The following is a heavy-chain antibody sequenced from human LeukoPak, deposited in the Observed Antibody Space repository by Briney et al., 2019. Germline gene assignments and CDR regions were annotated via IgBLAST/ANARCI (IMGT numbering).Heavy chain of an antibody. Sequence: SETLSLTCTVSGGSISSYYWSWIRQPPGKGLEWIGYIYYSGSTNYNPSLKSRVTISVDMSKNQFSLKLSSVTAADTAVYYCAREKRFLEWSSFDYWGQGTLVTVSS. J-gene: IGHJ4*02. D-gene: IGHD3-3*01. CDR3: AREKRFLEWSSFDY. CDR1: GGSISSYY. V-gene: IGHV4-59*01. CDR2: IYYSGST.